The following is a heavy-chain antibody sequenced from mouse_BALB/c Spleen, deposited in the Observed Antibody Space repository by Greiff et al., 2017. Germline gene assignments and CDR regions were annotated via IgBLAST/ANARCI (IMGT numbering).Heavy chain of an antibody. Sequence: DVMLVESGGGLVKPGGSLKLSCAASGFTFSSYAMSWVRQSPEKRLEWVAEISSGGSYTYYPDTVTGRFTISRDNAKNTLYLELSSLRSEDTAMYYCARDTATLGYYAMDYWGQGTSVTVSS. J-gene: IGHJ4*01. V-gene: IGHV5-9-4*01. CDR1: GFTFSSYA. D-gene: IGHD1-2*01. CDR2: ISSGGSYT. CDR3: ARDTATLGYYAMDY.